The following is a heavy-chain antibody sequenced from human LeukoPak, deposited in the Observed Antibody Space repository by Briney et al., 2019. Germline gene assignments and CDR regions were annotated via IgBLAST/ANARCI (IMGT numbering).Heavy chain of an antibody. CDR3: ARARIGSGSSFDY. D-gene: IGHD3-10*01. CDR1: GASISSSNW. J-gene: IGHJ4*02. CDR2: IHHSGSI. Sequence: SGTLSLTCAVSGASISSSNWWSWVRQSPGKGLEWIGEIHHSGSINYNPSLKSRVTISVDRSKNQFSLKLSSVTAADTAVYYCARARIGSGSSFDYWGQGTLVTVSS. V-gene: IGHV4-4*02.